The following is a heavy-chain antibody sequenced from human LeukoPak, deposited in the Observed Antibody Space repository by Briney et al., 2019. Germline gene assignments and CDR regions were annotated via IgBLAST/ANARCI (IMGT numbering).Heavy chain of an antibody. J-gene: IGHJ4*02. Sequence: ASVKVSCKASGYTFTSYDINWVRQATGQGLEWMGWMNPNSGNTGYAQKFQGRVTMTRNTSISTAYMELSSLRSEDTAVYYCARVYQSTSGRAIDYWGQGTLVTVSS. V-gene: IGHV1-8*01. CDR1: GYTFTSYD. CDR2: MNPNSGNT. CDR3: ARVYQSTSGRAIDY. D-gene: IGHD2-2*01.